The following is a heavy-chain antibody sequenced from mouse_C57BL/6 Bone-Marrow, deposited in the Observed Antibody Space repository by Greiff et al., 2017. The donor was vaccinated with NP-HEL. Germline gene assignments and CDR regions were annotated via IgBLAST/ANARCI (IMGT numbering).Heavy chain of an antibody. Sequence: EVNVVESGGGLVQPKGSLKLSCAASGFTFNTYAMHWVRQAPGKGLEWVARIRSKSSNYATYYADSVKDRFTISRDDSQSMLYLQMNNLKTEDTAMYYCVRDRGYYQGYYFDYWGQGTTLTVSS. J-gene: IGHJ2*01. CDR2: IRSKSSNYAT. D-gene: IGHD2-3*01. V-gene: IGHV10-3*01. CDR1: GFTFNTYA. CDR3: VRDRGYYQGYYFDY.